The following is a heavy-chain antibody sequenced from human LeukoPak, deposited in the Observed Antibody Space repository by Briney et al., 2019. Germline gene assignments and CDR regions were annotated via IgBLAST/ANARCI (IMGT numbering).Heavy chain of an antibody. CDR3: AREPYCSSTSCPASTWFAP. J-gene: IGHJ5*02. V-gene: IGHV1-69*13. CDR2: IIPIFGTA. Sequence: GASVKVSCKASGGTFSSYAISWVRQAPGQGLEWMGGIIPIFGTANYAQKFQGRVTTTADESTSTAYMELSSLRSEDTAVYYCAREPYCSSTSCPASTWFAPWGQGALVTVSS. CDR1: GGTFSSYA. D-gene: IGHD2-2*01.